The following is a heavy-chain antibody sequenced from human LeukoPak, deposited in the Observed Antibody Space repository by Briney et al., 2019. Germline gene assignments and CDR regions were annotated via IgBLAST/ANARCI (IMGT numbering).Heavy chain of an antibody. CDR1: GGSFSGYY. CDR2: INHSGST. Sequence: SETLSLTCAVYGGSFSGYYWSWIRQPPGKGLEWIGEINHSGSTNYNPSLKSRVTISVDTSKNQFSLKLSSVTAADTAVYYCAGPGRLGYCTNGVCSYLDYWGQGTLVTVSS. CDR3: AGPGRLGYCTNGVCSYLDY. V-gene: IGHV4-34*01. D-gene: IGHD2-8*01. J-gene: IGHJ4*02.